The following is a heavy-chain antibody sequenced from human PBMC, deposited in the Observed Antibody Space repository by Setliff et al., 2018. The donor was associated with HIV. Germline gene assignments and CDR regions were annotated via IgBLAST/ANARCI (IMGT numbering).Heavy chain of an antibody. CDR2: IKPDGSSK. Sequence: GGSLGLSCAASGFTFSTFWMGWVRQAPGKGREWVAHIKPDGSSKKYVDSVKGRFTISRDNSKNSLYLQMNSLRAEDTAVYYCARELQWSRYSGREEEDYWGQGTLVTVSS. CDR1: GFTFSTFW. J-gene: IGHJ4*02. D-gene: IGHD1-26*01. V-gene: IGHV3-7*01. CDR3: ARELQWSRYSGREEEDY.